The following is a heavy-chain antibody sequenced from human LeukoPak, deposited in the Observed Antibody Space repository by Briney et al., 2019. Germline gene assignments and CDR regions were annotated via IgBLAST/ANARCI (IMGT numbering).Heavy chain of an antibody. J-gene: IGHJ4*02. V-gene: IGHV3-23*01. Sequence: PVGSLRLSCAASGFTFSSYGMSWVRQAPGKGLEWVSAISGSGGRIYYGASVKGRFTISRDNSKNTLNLQMNSLRAEDTAVYYCATSKYSGSYWGQGTLVTVSS. CDR3: ATSKYSGSY. CDR2: ISGSGGRI. CDR1: GFTFSSYG. D-gene: IGHD1-26*01.